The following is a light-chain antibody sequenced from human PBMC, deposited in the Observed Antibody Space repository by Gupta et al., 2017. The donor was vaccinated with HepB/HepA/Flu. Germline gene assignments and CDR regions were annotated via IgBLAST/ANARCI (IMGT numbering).Light chain of an antibody. CDR3: SAYAGSNSLV. CDR2: EVT. CDR1: SSDVGRYNY. V-gene: IGLV2-8*01. Sequence: QSALTHPPPASGSLGQSVTISCTGTSSDVGRYNYVSWYQKHPGEAPKVIIYEVTKRPSGVPDRFSGSKFGNTASLTVSGLQAEDEAEYYCSAYAGSNSLVFGGGTKLTVL. J-gene: IGLJ2*01.